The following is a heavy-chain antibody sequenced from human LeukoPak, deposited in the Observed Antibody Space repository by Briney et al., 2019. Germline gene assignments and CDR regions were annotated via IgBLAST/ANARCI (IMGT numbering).Heavy chain of an antibody. D-gene: IGHD3-22*01. J-gene: IGHJ3*02. V-gene: IGHV3-23*01. CDR2: ISGSGDNT. CDR3: AKDLLQTFFFDSSGYYSDAFGM. CDR1: EFTFSNFA. Sequence: GSLRLSRSAPEFTFSNFAMSWVRPAPGKGLEWVSNISGSGDNTYYADSVKGRFTISRDNSKNTLSLHMNTLRAEDTAVYYCAKDLLQTFFFDSSGYYSDAFGMWGQGTMVTVSP.